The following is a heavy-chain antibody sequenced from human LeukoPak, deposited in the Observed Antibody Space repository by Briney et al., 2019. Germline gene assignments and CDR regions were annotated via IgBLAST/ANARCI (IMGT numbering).Heavy chain of an antibody. J-gene: IGHJ3*02. CDR2: IYYSGST. CDR1: GGSISSSGYY. CDR3: ARREDLDYYDSSGYSQTHAFDI. V-gene: IGHV4-39*01. Sequence: PSETLSLTCTVSGGSISSSGYYWGWIRQPPGKGLEWIGSIYYSGSTYYNPSLKSRVTISVDTSKNQFSLKLSSVTAADTAVYYCARREDLDYYDSSGYSQTHAFDIWGQGTMVTVSS. D-gene: IGHD3-22*01.